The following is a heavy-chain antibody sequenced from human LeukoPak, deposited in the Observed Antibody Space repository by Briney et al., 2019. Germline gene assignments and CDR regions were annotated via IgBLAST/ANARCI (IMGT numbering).Heavy chain of an antibody. CDR2: IYAGDSDT. Sequence: GESLKISCKGSGYTFTSYWIGWVRQMPGKGLEWMGIIYAGDSDTRYSPSFQGQVTISADKSISTAYLQWSSLKASDTAMYYYARRPRYCSGGSCYIDYWGQGTLVTVSS. CDR3: ARRPRYCSGGSCYIDY. J-gene: IGHJ4*02. V-gene: IGHV5-51*01. D-gene: IGHD2-15*01. CDR1: GYTFTSYW.